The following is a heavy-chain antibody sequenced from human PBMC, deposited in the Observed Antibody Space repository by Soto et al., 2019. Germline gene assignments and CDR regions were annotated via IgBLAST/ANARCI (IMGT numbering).Heavy chain of an antibody. V-gene: IGHV3-11*01. J-gene: IGHJ6*02. CDR3: ARDRAIFGVVPVHYYGMDV. Sequence: GVSLRLSCAASGFTFRDYYMNWIRQAPGKGLEWISCISSSGGTTFYSDSVKGRFTISRDNAKNSLYLQMNSLRDEDTAVYYCARDRAIFGVVPVHYYGMDVWGQGTTVTVSS. CDR1: GFTFRDYY. CDR2: ISSSGGTT. D-gene: IGHD3-3*01.